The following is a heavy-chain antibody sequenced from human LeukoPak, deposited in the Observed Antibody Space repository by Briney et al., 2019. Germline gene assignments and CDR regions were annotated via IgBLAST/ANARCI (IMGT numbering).Heavy chain of an antibody. CDR2: IYYSGST. CDR3: ARGGNIYDYVWGSYRPDAFDI. J-gene: IGHJ3*02. CDR1: GGSISSYY. Sequence: SETLSLTCTVSGGSISSYYWSWIRQPPGKGLEWIGYIYYSGSTNYNPSLKSRVTISVDTSKNQFSLKLSSVTAADTAVYYCARGGNIYDYVWGSYRPDAFDIWGQGTMVTVFS. V-gene: IGHV4-59*01. D-gene: IGHD3-16*02.